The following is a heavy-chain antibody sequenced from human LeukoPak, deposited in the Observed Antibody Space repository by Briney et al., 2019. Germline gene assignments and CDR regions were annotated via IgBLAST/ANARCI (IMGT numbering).Heavy chain of an antibody. D-gene: IGHD3-22*01. V-gene: IGHV1-2*02. J-gene: IGHJ5*02. Sequence: ASVKVSCKASGYTFTGYYMHWVRQAPGQGLEWMGWINPNRGGKNYAQKFQGRVTMTRDTSISTAYMELSRLRSDDTAVYYCARSDVTSNYYDSSGYFNWFDPWGQGTLVTVSS. CDR2: INPNRGGK. CDR3: ARSDVTSNYYDSSGYFNWFDP. CDR1: GYTFTGYY.